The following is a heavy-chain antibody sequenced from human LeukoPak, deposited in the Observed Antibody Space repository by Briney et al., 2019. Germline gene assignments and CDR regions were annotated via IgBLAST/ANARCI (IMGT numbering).Heavy chain of an antibody. CDR1: GYTFTSYD. J-gene: IGHJ6*03. Sequence: ASLKVSCKASGYTFTSYDINWVRQATGQGLEWMGWMNPNSGNTGYAQKFQGRVTMTRNTSISTAYMELSSLRSEDTAVYYCARGGYSYGSDYYYYMDVWGKGTTVTVSS. V-gene: IGHV1-8*01. D-gene: IGHD5-18*01. CDR2: MNPNSGNT. CDR3: ARGGYSYGSDYYYYMDV.